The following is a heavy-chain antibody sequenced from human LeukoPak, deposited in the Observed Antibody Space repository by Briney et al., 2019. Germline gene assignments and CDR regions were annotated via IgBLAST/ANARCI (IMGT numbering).Heavy chain of an antibody. V-gene: IGHV4-39*07. Sequence: SETLSLTYTVSGGSISSSSYYWGWIRQPPGKGLEWIGSIYYSGSTYYNPSLKSRVTISVDTSKNQFSLKLSSVTAADTAVYYCAHTLKLYYYGSGSYRWGQGTLVTVSS. CDR2: IYYSGST. J-gene: IGHJ5*02. CDR1: GGSISSSSYY. D-gene: IGHD3-10*01. CDR3: AHTLKLYYYGSGSYR.